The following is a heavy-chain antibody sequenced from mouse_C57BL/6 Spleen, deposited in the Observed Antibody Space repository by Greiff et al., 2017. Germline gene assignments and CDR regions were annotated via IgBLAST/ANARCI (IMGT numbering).Heavy chain of an antibody. V-gene: IGHV1-69*01. CDR3: ARRGGNCWFAG. CDR1: GYTFTSYW. J-gene: IGHJ3*01. CDR2: IDPSDSYT. Sequence: VQLQQPGAELVMPGASVKLSCKASGYTFTSYWMHWVKQRPGQGLEWIGEIDPSDSYTNYNQTFKGKSPLTVDKSSSTAYMQLSSLTSEDSAVYYCARRGGNCWFAGWGQGTLVTVSA. D-gene: IGHD2-1*01.